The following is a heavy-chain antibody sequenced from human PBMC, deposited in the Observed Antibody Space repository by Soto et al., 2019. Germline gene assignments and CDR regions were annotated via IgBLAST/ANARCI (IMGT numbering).Heavy chain of an antibody. J-gene: IGHJ4*02. CDR2: ISNSGTTK. V-gene: IGHV3-48*03. CDR1: GFTLSSFE. Sequence: VRLEESGGTLVQPGGSLRLSCVGSGFTLSSFEVTWVRQAPGKGLEWLSYISNSGTTKHYADSVKGRFTVSRDNAKNSVHLQLNSLSAEDTGIYYCARVQLGDSLDYWGQGTLVTVSS. CDR3: ARVQLGDSLDY. D-gene: IGHD4-17*01.